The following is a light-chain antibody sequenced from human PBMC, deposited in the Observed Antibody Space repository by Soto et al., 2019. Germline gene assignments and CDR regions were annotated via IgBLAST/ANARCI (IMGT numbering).Light chain of an antibody. CDR1: QDISHY. Sequence: DIQMTQSPSSLSASIGDRVTITCRASQDISHYLAWFHQKPGNAPKSLIYAASSLQIGVPSEFSGSGSGTDVTLAISCVQPEDCGTYCCQQYISYPRTFGQGTRVEIK. CDR3: QQYISYPRT. CDR2: AAS. J-gene: IGKJ1*01. V-gene: IGKV1-16*02.